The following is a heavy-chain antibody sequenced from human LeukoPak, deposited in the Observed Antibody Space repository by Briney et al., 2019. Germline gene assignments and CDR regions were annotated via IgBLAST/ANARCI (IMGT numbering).Heavy chain of an antibody. CDR2: IYHSGST. CDR1: GGSISSGSYY. J-gene: IGHJ4*02. D-gene: IGHD5-24*01. Sequence: SETLSLTCTVSGGSISSGSYYWSWIRQPPGKGLEWIGYIYHSGSTYYNPSLKSRVTISVDRSKNQFSLKLSSVTAADTAVYCCARDDLRWLFDYWGQGTLVTVSS. CDR3: ARDDLRWLFDY. V-gene: IGHV4-30-2*01.